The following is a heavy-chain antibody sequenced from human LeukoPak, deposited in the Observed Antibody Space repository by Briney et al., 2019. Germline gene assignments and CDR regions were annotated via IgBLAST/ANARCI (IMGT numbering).Heavy chain of an antibody. V-gene: IGHV4-38-2*02. J-gene: IGHJ4*02. CDR1: GYSISSGYY. CDR3: ARDPPGTQGITMVRGAFDY. CDR2: IYHSGST. D-gene: IGHD3-10*01. Sequence: PSETLSLTCTVSGYSISSGYYWGWIRQPPGKGLEWIGSIYHSGSTYYNPSLKSRVTISVDTSKNRFSLKLSSVTAADTAVYYCARDPPGTQGITMVRGAFDYWGQGTLVTVSS.